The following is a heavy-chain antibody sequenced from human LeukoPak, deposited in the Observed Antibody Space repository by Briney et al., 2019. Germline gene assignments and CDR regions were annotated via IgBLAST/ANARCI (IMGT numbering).Heavy chain of an antibody. V-gene: IGHV1-69*13. D-gene: IGHD5-18*01. Sequence: SVKVSCQASGGTFSSYAISWVRQAPGQGLEWMGGIIPIFGTASYAQKFQGRVTITADESTSTAYMELSSLRSEDTAVYYCARDVTDSLPWYYYMDVWGKGTTVTVSS. J-gene: IGHJ6*03. CDR2: IIPIFGTA. CDR1: GGTFSSYA. CDR3: ARDVTDSLPWYYYMDV.